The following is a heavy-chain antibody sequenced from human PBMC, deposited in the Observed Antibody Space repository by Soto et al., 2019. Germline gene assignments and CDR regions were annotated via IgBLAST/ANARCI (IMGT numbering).Heavy chain of an antibody. CDR1: GYTFTSYG. V-gene: IGHV1-18*01. D-gene: IGHD3-3*01. J-gene: IGHJ4*02. CDR3: ARDMAYYDFWSGRVGPYYFGY. CDR2: ISAYNGNT. Sequence: QVQLVQSGAEVKKPGASVKVSCKASGYTFTSYGISWVRQAPGQGLEWMGWISAYNGNTNYAQKLQGRVTMTTDTSTSTAYLERRSLRSDDTAVYYCARDMAYYDFWSGRVGPYYFGYWGQGTLVTVSS.